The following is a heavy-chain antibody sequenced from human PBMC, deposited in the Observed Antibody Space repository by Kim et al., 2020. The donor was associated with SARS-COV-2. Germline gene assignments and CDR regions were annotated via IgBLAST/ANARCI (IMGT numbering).Heavy chain of an antibody. CDR3: ARGLRAAAAKAAYFDY. Sequence: ASVKVSCKASGYTFTSYGISWVRQAPGQGLEWMGWISAYNGNTNYAKKLQGRVTMTTDTSTSTAYMELWSLRSDDTTVYYCARGLRAAAAKAAYFDYWGQGTLVTGSS. J-gene: IGHJ4*02. CDR2: ISAYNGNT. D-gene: IGHD6-13*01. CDR1: GYTFTSYG. V-gene: IGHV1-18*04.